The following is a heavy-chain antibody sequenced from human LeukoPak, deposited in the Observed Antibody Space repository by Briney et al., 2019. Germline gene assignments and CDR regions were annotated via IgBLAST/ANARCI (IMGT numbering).Heavy chain of an antibody. CDR3: AKGDVSVTREFDY. Sequence: GGSLRLSCTASGFIFSTYSMIWVRQAPGKGLEWVSSISSGSSNIYYADSVKGRFTISRDNAQNSLYLQMNSLRAEDTAVYYCAKGDVSVTREFDYWGQGTLLTVSS. CDR2: ISSGSSNI. D-gene: IGHD7-27*01. J-gene: IGHJ4*02. V-gene: IGHV3-21*01. CDR1: GFIFSTYS.